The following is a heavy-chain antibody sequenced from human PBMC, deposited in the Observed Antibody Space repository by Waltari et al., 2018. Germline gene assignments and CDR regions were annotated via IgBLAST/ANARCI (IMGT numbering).Heavy chain of an antibody. CDR2: ISERGGST. CDR3: AKVNEAGILSRPYDY. D-gene: IGHD3-3*02. Sequence: EVQVLESGGGLVQPGGSLRLSCAASGFTFSSYVMTWVRQAPGKGLDWGSGISERGGSTYYADSVKGRFTISRDNSRNTLYLQMNSLRARDTGVYYCAKVNEAGILSRPYDYWGHGTLVTVSS. J-gene: IGHJ4*01. V-gene: IGHV3-23*01. CDR1: GFTFSSYV.